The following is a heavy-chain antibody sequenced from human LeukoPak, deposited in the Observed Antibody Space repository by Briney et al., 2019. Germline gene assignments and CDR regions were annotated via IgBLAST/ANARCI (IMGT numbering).Heavy chain of an antibody. Sequence: PSETLSLTCTVSGGSISGYYWSWIRQPPGKGLEWIGYIFYTGSTNYNPSLKSRVTISVLTSKNRFSLKLSSVTAADTAVYYCATLTGGDDAFDIWGQGTMVTVSS. CDR3: ATLTGGDDAFDI. J-gene: IGHJ3*02. V-gene: IGHV4-59*01. CDR1: GGSISGYY. D-gene: IGHD4-23*01. CDR2: IFYTGST.